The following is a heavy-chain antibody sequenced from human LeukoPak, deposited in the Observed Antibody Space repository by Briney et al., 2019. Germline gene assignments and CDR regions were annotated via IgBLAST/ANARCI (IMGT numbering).Heavy chain of an antibody. CDR2: IWYDGSNK. CDR3: ARGDGYNDAEYLQH. V-gene: IGHV3-33*01. Sequence: GRSLRLSYAASGFTFSSYGMHWVRQAPGKGLEWVAVIWYDGSNKYYGDSVKGRFTISRDNSKKTLYLQMNSLRVEDTAVHYCARGDGYNDAEYLQHWGQGTLVTVS. J-gene: IGHJ1*01. D-gene: IGHD5-24*01. CDR1: GFTFSSYG.